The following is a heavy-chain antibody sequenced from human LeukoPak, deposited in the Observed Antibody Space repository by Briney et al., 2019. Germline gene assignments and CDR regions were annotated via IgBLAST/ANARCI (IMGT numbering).Heavy chain of an antibody. CDR2: IIPIFGTA. V-gene: IGHV1-69*06. D-gene: IGHD6-13*01. Sequence: GASVKVSCKASGYTFTSYYMHWVRQAPGQGLEWMGGIIPIFGTANYARKFQGRVTITADKSTSTAYMELSSLRSEDTAVYYCARTEEQQLVLDYWGQGTLVTVSS. CDR1: GYTFTSYY. J-gene: IGHJ4*02. CDR3: ARTEEQQLVLDY.